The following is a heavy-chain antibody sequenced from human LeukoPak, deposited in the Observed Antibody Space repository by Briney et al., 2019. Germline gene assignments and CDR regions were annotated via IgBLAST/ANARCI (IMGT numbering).Heavy chain of an antibody. CDR2: MNPNSGNT. V-gene: IGHV1-8*02. CDR3: ARVFERDTYYDFWSGYYKRANNWFDP. Sequence: GASVKVSCKASGYTFTSYDINWVRQAPGQGLEWMGWMNPNSGNTGYAQKFQGRVAMTRNTSISTAYMELSSLRSEDTAVYYCARVFERDTYYDFWSGYYKRANNWFDPWGQGTLVTVSS. J-gene: IGHJ5*02. D-gene: IGHD3-3*01. CDR1: GYTFTSYD.